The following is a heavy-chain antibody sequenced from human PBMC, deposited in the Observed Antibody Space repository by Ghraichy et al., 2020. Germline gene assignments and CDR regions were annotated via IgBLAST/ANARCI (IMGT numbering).Heavy chain of an antibody. V-gene: IGHV1-18*01. Sequence: ASVKVSCKASGYTFADYGIGWVRQAPGQGLEWMGWISGYTGNTNYAHEFQDRVTMTTDTSTSTAYMELRSLKSDDTAVYFCARYQSSFGDLIPVDFWGQGTLVTVSS. D-gene: IGHD3-10*01. J-gene: IGHJ4*02. CDR1: GYTFADYG. CDR2: ISGYTGNT. CDR3: ARYQSSFGDLIPVDF.